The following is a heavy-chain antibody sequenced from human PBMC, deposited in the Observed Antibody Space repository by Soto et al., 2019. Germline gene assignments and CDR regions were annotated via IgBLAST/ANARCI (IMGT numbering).Heavy chain of an antibody. CDR2: IYSGGST. V-gene: IGHV3-53*01. Sequence: ESGGGLIQPGGSLRLSCAASGFTVSSNYMSWVRQAPGKGLEWVSVIYSGGSTYYADSVKGRFTISRDNSKNTLYLQMNSLRAEDTAVYYCARVVGDYGDYVMDYWGQGTLVTVSS. J-gene: IGHJ4*02. CDR3: ARVVGDYGDYVMDY. CDR1: GFTVSSNY. D-gene: IGHD4-17*01.